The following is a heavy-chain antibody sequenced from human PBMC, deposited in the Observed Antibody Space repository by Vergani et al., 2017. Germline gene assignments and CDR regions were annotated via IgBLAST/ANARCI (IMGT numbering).Heavy chain of an antibody. Sequence: QVQLQESGPGLVKPSQTLSLTCTVSGGSISSGDYYWSWIRQPPGNGLEWIGYIYYSGSTYYNPSLKSRVTISVDTSKNQFSLKLSSVTAADTAVYYCARDRSDYYDSSGYFRGWYFDLWGRGTLVTVSS. CDR2: IYYSGST. V-gene: IGHV4-30-4*08. CDR1: GGSISSGDYY. J-gene: IGHJ2*01. CDR3: ARDRSDYYDSSGYFRGWYFDL. D-gene: IGHD3-22*01.